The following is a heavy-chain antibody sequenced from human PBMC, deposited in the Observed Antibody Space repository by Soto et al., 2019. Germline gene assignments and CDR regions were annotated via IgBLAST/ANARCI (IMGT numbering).Heavy chain of an antibody. CDR1: GFTFRNYK. V-gene: IGHV3-48*01. CDR3: AREGSSSTWYPLDY. CDR2: ISSSSSTM. J-gene: IGHJ4*02. D-gene: IGHD6-13*01. Sequence: PGGSLRLSCEASGFTFRNYKMNWVRQAPGKGLEWVSYISSSSSTMYFADSVKGRFTISRDNAKNSLYLQMNSLRAEDTAVYYCAREGSSSTWYPLDYWGQGTLVTVSS.